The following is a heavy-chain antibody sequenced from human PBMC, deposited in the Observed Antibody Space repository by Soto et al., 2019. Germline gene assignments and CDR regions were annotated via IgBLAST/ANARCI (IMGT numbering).Heavy chain of an antibody. CDR1: GYTFTNYG. D-gene: IGHD3-10*01. V-gene: IGHV1-18*01. CDR3: ARGRVVRGDALQMDV. J-gene: IGHJ6*02. CDR2: ISAYNGNT. Sequence: ASVKVSCKASGYTFTNYGISWVRQAPGQGLEWMGWISAYNGNTKYAQKFQGRVTMTRNTSISAAYMELSSLRSEDTAVYYCARGRVVRGDALQMDVWGQGTTVTVSS.